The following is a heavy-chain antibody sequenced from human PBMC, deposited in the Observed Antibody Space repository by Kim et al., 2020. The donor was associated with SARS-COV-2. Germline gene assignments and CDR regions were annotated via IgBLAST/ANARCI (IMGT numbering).Heavy chain of an antibody. CDR2: IYYSGST. D-gene: IGHD6-13*01. Sequence: SETLSLTCTVSGGSISSSSYYWGWIRQPPGKGLEWIGSIYYSGSTYYNPSLKSRVTISVDTSKNQFSLKLSSVTAADTAVYYCARPGYSSSWYYYGMDVWGQGTTVTVSS. V-gene: IGHV4-39*01. CDR1: GGSISSSSYY. CDR3: ARPGYSSSWYYYGMDV. J-gene: IGHJ6*02.